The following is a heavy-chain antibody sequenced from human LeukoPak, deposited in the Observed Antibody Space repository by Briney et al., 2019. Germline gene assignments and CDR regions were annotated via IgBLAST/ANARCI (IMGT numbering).Heavy chain of an antibody. CDR1: GYTFTGYY. Sequence: ASVRVSCKASGYTFTGYYMHWVRQAPGQGLEWMGWINPNSGGTNYAQKFQGRVTMTRDTSISTAYMELSRLRSDDTAVYYCARDGTHCSSTSCYSVAYAFDIWGQGTMVTVSS. D-gene: IGHD2-2*01. V-gene: IGHV1-2*02. J-gene: IGHJ3*02. CDR2: INPNSGGT. CDR3: ARDGTHCSSTSCYSVAYAFDI.